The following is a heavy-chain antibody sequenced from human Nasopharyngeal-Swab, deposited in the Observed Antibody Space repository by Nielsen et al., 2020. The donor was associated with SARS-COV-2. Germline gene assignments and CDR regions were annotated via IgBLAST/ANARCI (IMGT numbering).Heavy chain of an antibody. D-gene: IGHD3-10*02. CDR1: GYTLTELS. Sequence: ASVKVSCKVSGYTLTELSMHWVRQAPGKGLEWMGGFDPEDGETIYAQKFQGRVTMTEDTSTDTAYMELSGLRSEDTAVYYCATSSVFGELLGYYYGMDVWGQGTTVTVSS. CDR2: FDPEDGET. V-gene: IGHV1-24*01. CDR3: ATSSVFGELLGYYYGMDV. J-gene: IGHJ6*02.